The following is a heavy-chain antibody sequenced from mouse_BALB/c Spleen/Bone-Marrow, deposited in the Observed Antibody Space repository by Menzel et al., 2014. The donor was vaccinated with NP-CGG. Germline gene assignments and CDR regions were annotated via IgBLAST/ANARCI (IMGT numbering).Heavy chain of an antibody. D-gene: IGHD2-3*01. V-gene: IGHV4-1*02. CDR3: ARLGYYGWFAY. CDR2: INPGSNTI. CDR1: GFDFRRYW. Sequence: EVQLVESGGGLVQPGGSLKLSCAASGFDFRRYWMSWVRQAPGKGLEWIGEINPGSNTIYYTPSLKDKFIISRDNAKNTLYLQMSKVKSEDTAFYHCARLGYYGWFAYWGQGTLVPVSA. J-gene: IGHJ3*01.